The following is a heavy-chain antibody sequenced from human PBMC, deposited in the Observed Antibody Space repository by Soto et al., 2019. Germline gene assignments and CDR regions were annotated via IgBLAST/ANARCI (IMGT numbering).Heavy chain of an antibody. CDR1: GDSIYSHY. CDR3: ARTLSIATRQFDF. V-gene: IGHV4-59*07. D-gene: IGHD6-6*01. CDR2: IYYSGDT. J-gene: IGHJ4*01. Sequence: SYSLYISSTVSGDSIYSHYWTWTLQSPGKGLEWIGYIYYSGDTNYNPSLKSRVTISMDTSRNQFSLKLASVTAADTAVYYCARTLSIATRQFDFWGHGILVTVSS.